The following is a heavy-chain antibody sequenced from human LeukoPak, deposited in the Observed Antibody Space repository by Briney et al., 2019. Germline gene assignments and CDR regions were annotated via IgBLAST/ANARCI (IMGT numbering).Heavy chain of an antibody. CDR2: VSSSTNTT. D-gene: IGHD6-19*01. J-gene: IGHJ4*02. CDR3: AKSTVAALLGEFDY. CDR1: GFPFTLYN. V-gene: IGHV3-48*04. Sequence: GGSLRLSCEVSGFPFTLYNMNWVRQAPGKGLEWLSYVSSSTNTTYYADSVKGRFTISRDNAKNSLYLQMNGLGAEDTAVYYCAKSTVAALLGEFDYWGQGTLVTVSS.